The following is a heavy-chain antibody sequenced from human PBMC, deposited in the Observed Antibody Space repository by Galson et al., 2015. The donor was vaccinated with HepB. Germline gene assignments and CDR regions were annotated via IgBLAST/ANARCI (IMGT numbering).Heavy chain of an antibody. CDR2: IIPIFGTA. Sequence: SVKVSCKASGYTFSSYSMHWVRQVPGQRLEWMGGIIPIFGTANYAQKFQGRVTITADKSTSTAYMELSSLRSEDTAVYYCATPGSGIQLWLPSFDYWGQGTLVTVSS. CDR3: ATPGSGIQLWLPSFDY. D-gene: IGHD5-18*01. CDR1: GYTFSSYS. J-gene: IGHJ4*02. V-gene: IGHV1-69*06.